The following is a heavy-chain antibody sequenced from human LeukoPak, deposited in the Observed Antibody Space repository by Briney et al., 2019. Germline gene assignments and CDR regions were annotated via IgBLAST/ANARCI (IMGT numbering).Heavy chain of an antibody. CDR3: AREDSSGYYRHYFDF. J-gene: IGHJ4*02. Sequence: SETLSLTCTVSVCSASSGYDSWSWLRQPPGKGLEWIGYVHYSGSTDYNPSLKSRVTISVDTSKNQFSLKLTSVTAADTAVYHCAREDSSGYYRHYFDFWGQGTLVTVST. D-gene: IGHD3-22*01. CDR2: VHYSGST. CDR1: VCSASSGYDS. V-gene: IGHV4-61*01.